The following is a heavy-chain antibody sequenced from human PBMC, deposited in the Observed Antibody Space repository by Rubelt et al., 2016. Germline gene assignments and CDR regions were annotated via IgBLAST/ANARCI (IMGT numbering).Heavy chain of an antibody. CDR2: IKSNTDGGTT. CDR3: TLQEEASFAFDI. CDR1: GFTFSNAW. V-gene: IGHV3-15*01. J-gene: IGHJ3*02. Sequence: EVQLLESGGGLVQPGGSLRLSCAASGFTFSNAWMSWVRQAPGKGLEWVGRIKSNTDGGTTDYAAPVKGRFTISRDDSKNTLYLQMNSLKTEDTAVYYCTLQEEASFAFDIWGQGTMVTVSS.